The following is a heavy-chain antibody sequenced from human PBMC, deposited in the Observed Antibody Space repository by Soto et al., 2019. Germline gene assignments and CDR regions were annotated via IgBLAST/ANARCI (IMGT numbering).Heavy chain of an antibody. Sequence: SETLSLTCAVYGGSFSGYYWSWIRQPPGKGLEWIGEINHSGSTNYNPSLKSRVTISVDTSKNQFSLNLSSVTAADTAVYYCARGLGYCSGGTCSGNYYYCMDVWGKGTTVTVSS. J-gene: IGHJ6*03. CDR1: GGSFSGYY. V-gene: IGHV4-34*01. D-gene: IGHD2-15*01. CDR2: INHSGST. CDR3: ARGLGYCSGGTCSGNYYYCMDV.